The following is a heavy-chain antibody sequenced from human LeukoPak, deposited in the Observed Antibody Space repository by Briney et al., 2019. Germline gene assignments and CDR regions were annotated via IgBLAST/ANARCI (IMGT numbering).Heavy chain of an antibody. CDR2: IYTSGST. Sequence: SETLSLTCTVSGGSISSGSYYWSWIRQPAGTGLEWIGRIYTSGSTNYNPSLKSRVTMSVDTSKNQFSLKLSSVTAADTAVYYCARDLYKYSGYDLAWFDPWGQGTLVTVSS. CDR1: GGSISSGSYY. CDR3: ARDLYKYSGYDLAWFDP. V-gene: IGHV4-61*02. J-gene: IGHJ5*02. D-gene: IGHD5-12*01.